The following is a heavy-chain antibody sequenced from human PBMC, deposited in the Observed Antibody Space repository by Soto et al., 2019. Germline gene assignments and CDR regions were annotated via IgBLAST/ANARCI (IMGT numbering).Heavy chain of an antibody. CDR3: AKDRYLLRCTLFDY. CDR2: ISYDGSNK. V-gene: IGHV3-30-3*01. CDR1: GFTFSSYA. D-gene: IGHD4-17*01. Sequence: PGGSLRLSCAASGFTFSSYAMHWVRQAPGKGLEWVAVISYDGSNKYYADSVKGRFTISRDNSKNTLYLQMNSLSAEDTAIYYCAKDRYLLRCTLFDYWGLGTLVTVSS. J-gene: IGHJ4*02.